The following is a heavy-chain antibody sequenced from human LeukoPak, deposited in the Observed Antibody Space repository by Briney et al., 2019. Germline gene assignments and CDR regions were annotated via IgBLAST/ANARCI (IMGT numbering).Heavy chain of an antibody. CDR2: IYHSGYT. J-gene: IGHJ5*01. Sequence: SETLSLTCVVSGDSISNNNWWGWIRQTPGKGLEWIGYIYHSGYTYYDPSLKRRVTLSVDTSKNQFSLKLSSATAVDSAVYYCVRTLSYNTPWFDSWGQGTLVTVSS. CDR3: VRTLSYNTPWFDS. CDR1: GDSISNNNW. V-gene: IGHV4-28*01. D-gene: IGHD3-10*01.